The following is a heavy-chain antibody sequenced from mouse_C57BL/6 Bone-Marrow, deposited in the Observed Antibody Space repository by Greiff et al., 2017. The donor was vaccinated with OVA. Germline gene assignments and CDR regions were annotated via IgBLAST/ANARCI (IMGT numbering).Heavy chain of an antibody. V-gene: IGHV3-6*01. D-gene: IGHD3-3*01. CDR3: ARVGDENY. Sequence: EVQLQQSGPGLVKPSQSLSLTCSVTGYSITSGYYWNWIRQFPGNKLEWMGYISYDGSNNYNPSLKNRISITRDTSKNQFFLKLNSVTTEDTATYYCARVGDENYWGQGTTLTVSS. CDR2: ISYDGSN. CDR1: GYSITSGYY. J-gene: IGHJ2*01.